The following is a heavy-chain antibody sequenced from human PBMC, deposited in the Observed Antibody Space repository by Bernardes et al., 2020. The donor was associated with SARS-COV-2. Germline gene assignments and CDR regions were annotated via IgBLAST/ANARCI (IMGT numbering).Heavy chain of an antibody. J-gene: IGHJ4*02. Sequence: GGSLRLSCAASGFTFSSYTMNWVRQAPGKGLEWVSSINTGRGNTHYADSVKGRFTISRDDAKNSLYLQMNSLRAEDTAVYYCATLPVTGTFDYWGQGTLVTVSS. CDR2: INTGRGNT. D-gene: IGHD6-19*01. V-gene: IGHV3-21*01. CDR1: GFTFSSYT. CDR3: ATLPVTGTFDY.